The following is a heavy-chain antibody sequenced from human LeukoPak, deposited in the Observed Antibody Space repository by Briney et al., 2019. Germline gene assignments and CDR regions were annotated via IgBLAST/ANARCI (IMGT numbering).Heavy chain of an antibody. J-gene: IGHJ4*02. CDR2: IYYSGST. CDR1: GGSISSGGYY. Sequence: SETLSLTCTVSGGSISSGGYYWSWMRQPPGKGLEWIGYIYYSGSTYYNPSLKSRVTISVATSKIQFSLMLSSVTAADTAVYYCARDGYYDSSGKGFDYWGQGTLVTVSS. D-gene: IGHD3-22*01. CDR3: ARDGYYDSSGKGFDY. V-gene: IGHV4-31*03.